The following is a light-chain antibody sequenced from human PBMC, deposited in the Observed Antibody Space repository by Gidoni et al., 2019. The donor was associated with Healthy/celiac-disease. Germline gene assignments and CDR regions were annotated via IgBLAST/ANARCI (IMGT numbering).Light chain of an antibody. J-gene: IGKJ1*01. CDR1: QGISRY. CDR2: AAS. CDR3: QQLNSYPRT. Sequence: DIQLTQSPSFLSASVGDRVIITCRASQGISRYLAWYQQKPGKAPKLLIYAASTLQSGVPSRFSGSGSGTGFTLTISSLQPEDFATYYCQQLNSYPRTFGQGTKVEIK. V-gene: IGKV1-9*01.